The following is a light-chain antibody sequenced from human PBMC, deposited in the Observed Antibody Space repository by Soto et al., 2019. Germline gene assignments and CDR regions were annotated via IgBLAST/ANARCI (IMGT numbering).Light chain of an antibody. CDR2: GNS. J-gene: IGLJ2*01. Sequence: QSVLTQPPSVSGAPGQRVTISCTGSSSNIGAGYDVHWYQQLPGTAPKLLIYGNSNRPSGCTDRSSGSKSGTSASLAMTGLQAEDEADYCCTSYDSSLSGVVFGGGTMLTVL. V-gene: IGLV1-40*01. CDR3: TSYDSSLSGVV. CDR1: SSNIGAGYD.